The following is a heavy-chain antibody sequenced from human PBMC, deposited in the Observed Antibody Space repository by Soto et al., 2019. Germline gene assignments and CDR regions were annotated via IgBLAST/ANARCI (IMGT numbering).Heavy chain of an antibody. Sequence: SETLSLTCTVSGASISSFYWSWIRQPPGKGLEWIGYIDYSGSTNYNPSLKSRVSISIDTSKSQFSLRLSSVTAADTAVYYCARHPAPYSISSAFDYWGQGTLVTVSS. D-gene: IGHD6-6*01. CDR1: GASISSFY. V-gene: IGHV4-59*08. J-gene: IGHJ4*02. CDR2: IDYSGST. CDR3: ARHPAPYSISSAFDY.